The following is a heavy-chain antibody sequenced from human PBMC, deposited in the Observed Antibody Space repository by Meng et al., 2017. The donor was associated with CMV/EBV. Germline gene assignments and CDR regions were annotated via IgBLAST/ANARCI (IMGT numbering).Heavy chain of an antibody. D-gene: IGHD3-3*01. CDR3: ASLLPIFGVVVGMDV. V-gene: IGHV3-48*04. CDR1: GFTFSSYS. J-gene: IGHJ6*02. Sequence: GGSLRLSCAASGFTFSSYSMNWVRQAPGKGLEWVSSISSSGSTIYYADSVKGRFTISRDNAKNSLYLQMNSLRAEDTAVYYCASLLPIFGVVVGMDVWGQGTTVTVSS. CDR2: ISSSGSTI.